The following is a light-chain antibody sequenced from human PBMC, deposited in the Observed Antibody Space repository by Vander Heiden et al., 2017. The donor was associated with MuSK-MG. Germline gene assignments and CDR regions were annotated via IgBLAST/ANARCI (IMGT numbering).Light chain of an antibody. CDR2: YNY. CDR1: SSNVGKNY. V-gene: IGLV1-51*02. CDR3: GKWDNRLSGFV. Sequence: QSVLTQPPSVSAAPGQDVTIPCSGSSSNVGKNYVSWYQKLPGTDTRRLIVYNYRRPSGIPGQFLCYKAGNSATPETNGVQTGDEADDYCGKWDNRLSGFVVGGGTKVTVL. J-gene: IGLJ1*01.